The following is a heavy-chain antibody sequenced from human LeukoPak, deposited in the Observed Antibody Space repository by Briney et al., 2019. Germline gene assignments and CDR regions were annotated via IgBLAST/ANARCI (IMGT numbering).Heavy chain of an antibody. Sequence: GGSLRLSCAASGFTFSSYAMHWVRQAPGKGLEWVAVISYDGSNKYYADSVKGRFTISRDNSKNTLYLQMNSLRAEDTAVYYCARSPITSYGMDVWGQGTTVTVSS. V-gene: IGHV3-30-3*01. D-gene: IGHD5-12*01. J-gene: IGHJ6*02. CDR2: ISYDGSNK. CDR1: GFTFSSYA. CDR3: ARSPITSYGMDV.